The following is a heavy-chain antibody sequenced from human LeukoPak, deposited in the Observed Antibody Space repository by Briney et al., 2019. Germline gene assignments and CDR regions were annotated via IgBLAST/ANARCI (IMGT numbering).Heavy chain of an antibody. CDR3: ATKQWLAPPPDS. CDR1: GFTFSKYW. J-gene: IGHJ4*02. V-gene: IGHV3-74*01. CDR2: INTDGTVT. D-gene: IGHD6-19*01. Sequence: GGSLRLSCAASGFTFSKYWMLWVRQAPGKGLESVSRINTDGTVTTYADSVKGRFTVSRDNANNTMFLQINSGRDEDTAVYYCATKQWLAPPPDSWGQGTPVTVSS.